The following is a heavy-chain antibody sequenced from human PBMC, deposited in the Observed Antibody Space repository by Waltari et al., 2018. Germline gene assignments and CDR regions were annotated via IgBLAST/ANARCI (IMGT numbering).Heavy chain of an antibody. D-gene: IGHD1-26*01. Sequence: QVQLQESGPGLVKPSQTLSLTCTVSGGSIRSGVYYWSWLRQHPGKGLEWIGYIYYSGGTYYNPSLKSRVTISVDTSKNQVSLKLSSVTAADTAVYYCARAGEEGPETDVWGKGTTVTVSS. CDR3: ARAGEEGPETDV. J-gene: IGHJ6*04. CDR2: IYYSGGT. CDR1: GGSIRSGVYY. V-gene: IGHV4-31*03.